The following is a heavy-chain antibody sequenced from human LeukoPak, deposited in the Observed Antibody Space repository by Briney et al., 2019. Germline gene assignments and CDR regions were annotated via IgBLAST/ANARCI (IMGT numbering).Heavy chain of an antibody. CDR2: ISNNGGYT. J-gene: IGHJ4*02. D-gene: IGHD2-15*01. CDR3: AKQLGYCSDGSCYFPY. CDR1: GFTFSSSA. V-gene: IGHV3-23*01. Sequence: GGSLRLSCAASGFTFSSSAMSWVRQAPGKGLEWVSAISNNGGYTYYADSVQGRFTISRDNSESTLCLQMNSLRAEDTAVYYCAKQLGYCSDGSCYFPYWGQGTLVTVSS.